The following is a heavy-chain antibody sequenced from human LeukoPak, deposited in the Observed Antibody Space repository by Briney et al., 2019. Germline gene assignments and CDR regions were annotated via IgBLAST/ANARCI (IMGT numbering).Heavy chain of an antibody. J-gene: IGHJ3*02. Sequence: GGSLRLSCAASGFIFSDHYMDWVRQAPGKGLEWVGRTRNEANIYTTKYAASVKGRFTISRDDSKNSLYLQMNSLKTEDTVVYYCASPVGATTVRAFDIWGQGTMVTVSS. V-gene: IGHV3-72*01. CDR3: ASPVGATTVRAFDI. CDR2: TRNEANIYTT. CDR1: GFIFSDHY. D-gene: IGHD1-26*01.